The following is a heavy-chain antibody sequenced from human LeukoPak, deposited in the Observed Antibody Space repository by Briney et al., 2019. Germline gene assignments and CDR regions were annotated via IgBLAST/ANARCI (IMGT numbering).Heavy chain of an antibody. CDR1: GGSFSGYY. J-gene: IGHJ3*02. CDR2: INHSGST. Sequence: SETLSLTCAVYGGSFSGYYWSWIRQPPGKGLEWIGEINHSGSTYYNPSLKSRVTISVDTSKNQFSLKLSSVTAADTAVYYCARDYGDSNNDAFDIWGQGTMVTVSS. CDR3: ARDYGDSNNDAFDI. V-gene: IGHV4-34*01. D-gene: IGHD4-17*01.